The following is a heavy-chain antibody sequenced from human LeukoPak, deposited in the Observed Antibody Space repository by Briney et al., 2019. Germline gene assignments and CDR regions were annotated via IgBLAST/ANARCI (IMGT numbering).Heavy chain of an antibody. CDR3: ATVTTGYFDY. Sequence: SETLSLTCTVSGGSISSGGYYWSWIGQHPGKGLEWIGYIYYSGSTYYNPSLKSRVTISVDTSKNQFSLKLSSVTAADTAVYYCATVTTGYFDYWGQGTLVTVSS. V-gene: IGHV4-31*03. J-gene: IGHJ4*02. D-gene: IGHD4-17*01. CDR1: GGSISSGGYY. CDR2: IYYSGST.